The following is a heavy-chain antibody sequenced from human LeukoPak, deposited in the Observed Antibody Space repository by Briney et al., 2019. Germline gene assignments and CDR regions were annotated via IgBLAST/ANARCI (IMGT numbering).Heavy chain of an antibody. Sequence: SETLSLTCTVSGGSIRSYYWSWIRQPPGKTLEWIGYIYSTGSTNYNPSLKSRVTFSVDKSKSQFSLKLSSVTAADTAVYYCARGTEEFGELLKVWGQGTLVTVSS. CDR3: ARGTEEFGELLKV. CDR1: GGSIRSYY. V-gene: IGHV4-59*01. J-gene: IGHJ4*02. CDR2: IYSTGST. D-gene: IGHD3-10*01.